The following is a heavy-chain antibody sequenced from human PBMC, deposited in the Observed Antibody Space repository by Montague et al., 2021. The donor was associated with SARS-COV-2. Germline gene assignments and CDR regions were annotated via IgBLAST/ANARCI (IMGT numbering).Heavy chain of an antibody. D-gene: IGHD1-26*01. Sequence: SLRLSCAASGFTFSSYAMHWVRQAPGKGLEWVAVISYDGSTKYYADSVKGRFTISRDNSKNTLYLQMNSLRAEDTAVYYCARVSRGSYYNWFDPWGQGTLVTVSS. J-gene: IGHJ5*02. CDR2: ISYDGSTK. V-gene: IGHV3-30-3*01. CDR3: ARVSRGSYYNWFDP. CDR1: GFTFSSYA.